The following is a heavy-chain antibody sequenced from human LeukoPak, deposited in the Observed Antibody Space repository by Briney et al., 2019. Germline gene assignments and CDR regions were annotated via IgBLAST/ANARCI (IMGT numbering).Heavy chain of an antibody. CDR2: ISYDGSNK. CDR3: ARDRGGSSGSPNFDY. CDR1: GFTFSSYA. D-gene: IGHD3-22*01. V-gene: IGHV3-30*01. J-gene: IGHJ4*02. Sequence: GRTLRLSCAASGFTFSSYAMHWVRQAPGKGLERVAVISYDGSNKYYADSVKGRFTISRDNSKNTLYLQMNSLRAEDTAVYYCARDRGGSSGSPNFDYWGQGTLVTVSS.